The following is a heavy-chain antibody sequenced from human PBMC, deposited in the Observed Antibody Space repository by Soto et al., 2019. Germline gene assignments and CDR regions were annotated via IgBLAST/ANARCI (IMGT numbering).Heavy chain of an antibody. J-gene: IGHJ6*02. CDR2: SSAYNGYT. CDR1: GYTFTSYG. D-gene: IGHD3-22*01. V-gene: IGHV1-18*04. CDR3: ARDRDGSRYDDYGMDV. Sequence: QVQLVQSGAEVKKPGASVKVSCKASGYTFTSYGSSWVRQAPGQGLEWMGWSSAYNGYTNYAQKLQGRVTMTTDTSTTTASTELRSLRSDDTGVFYCARDRDGSRYDDYGMDVWGQGTTVTVSS.